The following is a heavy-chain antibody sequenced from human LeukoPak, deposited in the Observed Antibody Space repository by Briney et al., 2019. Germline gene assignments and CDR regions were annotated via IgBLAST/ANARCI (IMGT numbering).Heavy chain of an antibody. CDR2: TNVGNDYT. V-gene: IGHV1-3*01. Sequence: WASVKVSCKASGYTFNYYAVHWVRQAPGQRLEWMGWTNVGNDYTESSQKFQDRLTITSDTTATTVYMELSSLRSEDTAVYYCARDDFSTYPGLNYFDYWGQGSLVTVSS. J-gene: IGHJ4*02. D-gene: IGHD4-11*01. CDR1: GYTFNYYA. CDR3: ARDDFSTYPGLNYFDY.